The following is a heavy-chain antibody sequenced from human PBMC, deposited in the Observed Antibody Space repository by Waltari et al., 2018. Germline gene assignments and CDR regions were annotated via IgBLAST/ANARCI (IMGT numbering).Heavy chain of an antibody. Sequence: QVQLVQSGAEVKKPGASVKVSCKASGYTFTSYYMHWVRQAPGQGLEWMGIINPSGGSTSYAQKFQGRVTMTRDTSTSTVYMELSSLRSEDTAVYYCATGADMVRGVYNIPFDYWGQGTLVTVSS. CDR1: GYTFTSYY. CDR3: ATGADMVRGVYNIPFDY. D-gene: IGHD3-10*01. CDR2: INPSGGST. V-gene: IGHV1-46*01. J-gene: IGHJ4*02.